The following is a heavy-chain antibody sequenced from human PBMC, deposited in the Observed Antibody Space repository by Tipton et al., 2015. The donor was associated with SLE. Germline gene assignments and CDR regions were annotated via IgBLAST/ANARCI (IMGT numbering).Heavy chain of an antibody. CDR3: ARGSGSSGYYG. Sequence: TLSLTCTVSGGSISSHYWSWIRQPPGKGLEWIGYIYYSGSTYYNPSLKSRVTISVDTSKNQFSLKLSSVTAADTAVYYCARGSGSSGYYGWGQGTLVTVSS. J-gene: IGHJ4*02. V-gene: IGHV4-30-4*08. CDR2: IYYSGST. CDR1: GGSISSHY. D-gene: IGHD3-22*01.